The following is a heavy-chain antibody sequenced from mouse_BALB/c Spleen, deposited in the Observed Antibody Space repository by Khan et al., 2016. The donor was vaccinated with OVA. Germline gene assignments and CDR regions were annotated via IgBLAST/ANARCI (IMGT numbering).Heavy chain of an antibody. CDR3: AKTARIKY. V-gene: IGHV3-2*02. J-gene: IGHJ2*01. CDR2: ISYSGST. D-gene: IGHD1-2*01. Sequence: VQLKESGPGLVKPSQSLSLTCTVTGYSITSGYGWNWIRQLPGNKLEWMGYISYSGSTNYNPSLKRRNSITRETSNNQFFLQLNSVTTEDTATYYCAKTARIKYWGQGTTLTVSS. CDR1: GYSITSGYG.